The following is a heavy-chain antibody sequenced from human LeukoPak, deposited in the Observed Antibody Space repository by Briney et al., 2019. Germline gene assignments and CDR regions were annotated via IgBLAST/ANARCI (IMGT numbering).Heavy chain of an antibody. D-gene: IGHD2-15*01. CDR3: ARDPPICSGGSCYSEEDY. CDR2: IIPIFGTA. CDR1: GGTFSSYA. V-gene: IGHV1-69*05. J-gene: IGHJ4*02. Sequence: SVKVSCKASGGTFSSYAISWVRQAPGQGLEWMGRIIPIFGTANYAQKFQGRVTIITDESTSTAYMELSSLRSEDTAVYYCARDPPICSGGSCYSEEDYWGQGTLVTVSS.